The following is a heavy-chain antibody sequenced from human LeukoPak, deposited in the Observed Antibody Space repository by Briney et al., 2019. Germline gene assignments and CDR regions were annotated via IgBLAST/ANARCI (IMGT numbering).Heavy chain of an antibody. CDR3: ARERRYYFDY. V-gene: IGHV4-59*11. CDR1: GGSICSHF. Sequence: SETLSLTCTVSGGSICSHFWSWIRQPPGKGLEWIAYVHYTGSTNYNPSLKSRVTIAMDTSKNQFSLKLSSVTAADTAVYYCARERRYYFDYWGQGTLVTVSS. J-gene: IGHJ4*02. CDR2: VHYTGST.